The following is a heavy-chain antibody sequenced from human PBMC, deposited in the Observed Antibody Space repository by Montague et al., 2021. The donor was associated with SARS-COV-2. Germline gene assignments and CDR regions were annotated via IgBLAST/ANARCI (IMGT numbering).Heavy chain of an antibody. Sequence: QSGAEVKKPVASLWISCKGSGYSFTIYWISWVRQMPVKGLEWMWRIDPSDSYTNYIPSFQGHVTIPADKSISTAYLQWSSLKASDTAMYYCARRSYSSSWYDYWGQGTLVTVSS. D-gene: IGHD6-13*01. CDR2: IDPSDSYT. CDR1: GYSFTIYW. CDR3: ARRSYSSSWYDY. J-gene: IGHJ4*02. V-gene: IGHV5-10-1*01.